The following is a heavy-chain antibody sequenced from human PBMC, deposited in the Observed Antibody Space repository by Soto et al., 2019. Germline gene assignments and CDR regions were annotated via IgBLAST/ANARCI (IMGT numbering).Heavy chain of an antibody. Sequence: GGSLRLSCAASGFTFSDYYMSWIRQAPGKGLEWVSYISSSGSTIYYADSVKGRFTISRDNAKNSLYLQMNSLGAEDTAVYYCARAAVPAAPFDYWGQGTLVTVSS. CDR1: GFTFSDYY. D-gene: IGHD2-2*01. J-gene: IGHJ4*02. CDR3: ARAAVPAAPFDY. V-gene: IGHV3-11*01. CDR2: ISSSGSTI.